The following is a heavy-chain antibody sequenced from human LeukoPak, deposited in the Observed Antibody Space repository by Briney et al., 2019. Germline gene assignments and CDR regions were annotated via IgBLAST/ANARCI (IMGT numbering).Heavy chain of an antibody. D-gene: IGHD5-24*01. CDR3: ARVGPLSGGQFYFDY. J-gene: IGHJ4*02. CDR1: GFTFSSYW. CDR2: VNSDGSST. V-gene: IGHV3-74*01. Sequence: GGSLRLPCAASGFTFSSYWMHWVRQAPGKGLVWVSRVNSDGSSTSYADSVKGRFTISRDNAKNSLYLQMNSLRAEDTALYHCARVGPLSGGQFYFDYWGQGTLVTVSS.